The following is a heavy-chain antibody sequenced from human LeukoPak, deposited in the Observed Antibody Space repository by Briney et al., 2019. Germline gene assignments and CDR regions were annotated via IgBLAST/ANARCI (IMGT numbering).Heavy chain of an antibody. V-gene: IGHV3-23*01. CDR2: ISGSGGST. D-gene: IGHD3-3*01. J-gene: IGHJ4*02. CDR1: GFTSSSYA. CDR3: AKAHYDFQYYFDY. Sequence: GGSLRLSCAASGFTSSSYAMSWVRQAPGKGLEWVSAISGSGGSTYYADSVKGRFTISRDNSKNTLYLQMNSLRAEDTAVYYCAKAHYDFQYYFDYWGQGTLVTVSS.